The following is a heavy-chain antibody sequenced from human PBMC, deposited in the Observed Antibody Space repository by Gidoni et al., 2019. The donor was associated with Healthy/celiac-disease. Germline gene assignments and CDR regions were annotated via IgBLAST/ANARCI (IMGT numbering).Heavy chain of an antibody. J-gene: IGHJ3*02. CDR3: ASSNPMGRDGYNYWDGAFDI. Sequence: QVQLVQSGAEVKKPGSSVKVSCTASGGTFSSYAISWVRQAPGQGLEWMGGIIPIFGTANYAQTFQGIVTITADESTSTAYMELSSLRSEDTAVYYCASSNPMGRDGYNYWDGAFDIWGQGTMVTVSS. CDR1: GGTFSSYA. D-gene: IGHD5-12*01. V-gene: IGHV1-69*01. CDR2: IIPIFGTA.